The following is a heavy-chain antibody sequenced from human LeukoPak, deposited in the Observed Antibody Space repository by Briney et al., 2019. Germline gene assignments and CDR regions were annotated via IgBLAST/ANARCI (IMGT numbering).Heavy chain of an antibody. D-gene: IGHD2-2*01. V-gene: IGHV3-23*01. CDR2: ITDGGGGT. CDR1: GFTFSSYA. CDR3: AKRLKGVPAANDY. Sequence: GGSLRLSCAASGFTFSSYAMTWVRQAPGKGLEWVSAITDGGGGTYYADSVKGRFTISRDNSKKILYLQMNSLRAEDTAVYYCAKRLKGVPAANDYWGQGTLVTVSS. J-gene: IGHJ4*02.